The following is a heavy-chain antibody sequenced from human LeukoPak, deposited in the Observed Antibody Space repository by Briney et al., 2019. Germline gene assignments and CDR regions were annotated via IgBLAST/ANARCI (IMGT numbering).Heavy chain of an antibody. V-gene: IGHV7-4-1*02. CDR2: INTNTGNP. CDR3: ARVPPFYDILTGYRPGFDS. Sequence: ASVKVSCKASGYTFNKYAINWVRQAPGQGLEWMGWINTNTGNPTYAQGFTGRFVFSLDTSVSTAYLQISSLKAEDTAVYYCARVPPFYDILTGYRPGFDSWGQGTLVTVSS. J-gene: IGHJ5*01. CDR1: GYTFNKYA. D-gene: IGHD3-9*01.